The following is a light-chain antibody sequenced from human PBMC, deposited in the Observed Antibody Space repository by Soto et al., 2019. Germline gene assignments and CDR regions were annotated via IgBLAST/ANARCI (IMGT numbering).Light chain of an antibody. CDR3: CSYAGISTFVA. V-gene: IGLV2-23*01. CDR2: EGS. Sequence: QSVLTQPASVSGSPGQSITISCTGTSSDVGSYTLVSWYQQHPGKAPKLIIYEGSKRPSGVSNRFSGSKSGNTPSLTISGLQAEDEADYYCCSYAGISTFVAFGGGTKLTVL. J-gene: IGLJ2*01. CDR1: SSDVGSYTL.